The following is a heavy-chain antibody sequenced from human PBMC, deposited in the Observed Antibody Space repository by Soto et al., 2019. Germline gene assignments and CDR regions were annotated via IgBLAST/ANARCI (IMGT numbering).Heavy chain of an antibody. CDR3: ATGGRAGDSDY. D-gene: IGHD3-16*01. Sequence: ASVKVSCKVSGYTLTELSINWVRQAPGKVLEWMGGFDPEDGETVYAQKFQGRVTMTEDTSTDTANMELSSLTSEDTAVYYCATGGRAGDSDYWGQGSLVTVPS. J-gene: IGHJ4*02. CDR1: GYTLTELS. CDR2: FDPEDGET. V-gene: IGHV1-24*01.